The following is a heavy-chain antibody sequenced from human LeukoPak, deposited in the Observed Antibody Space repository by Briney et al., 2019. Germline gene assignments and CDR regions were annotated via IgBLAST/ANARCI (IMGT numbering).Heavy chain of an antibody. D-gene: IGHD6-19*01. J-gene: IGHJ4*02. CDR2: IIPILGIA. Sequence: GASVTASCKASGGTFSSYAISWVRQAPGQGLEWMGRIIPILGIANYAQKFQGRVTITADKSTSTAYMELSSLRSEDTAVYYCARDFPRGIAVAASNGGLGYWGQGTLVTVSS. CDR3: ARDFPRGIAVAASNGGLGY. CDR1: GGTFSSYA. V-gene: IGHV1-69*04.